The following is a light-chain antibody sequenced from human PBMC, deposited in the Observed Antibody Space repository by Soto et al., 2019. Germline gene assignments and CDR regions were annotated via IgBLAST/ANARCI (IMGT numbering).Light chain of an antibody. CDR2: AVS. CDR3: SSYAGSNLWV. J-gene: IGLJ3*02. Sequence: QSVLTQPPSASGSPGQSVTISCTGTSSDVGGYNYVSWYQQHPGKAPKLMIYAVSKRPSGVPDRFSGSKSGNTASLTVSGLQAEDEADYYCSSYAGSNLWVFGGGTQLTVL. CDR1: SSDVGGYNY. V-gene: IGLV2-8*01.